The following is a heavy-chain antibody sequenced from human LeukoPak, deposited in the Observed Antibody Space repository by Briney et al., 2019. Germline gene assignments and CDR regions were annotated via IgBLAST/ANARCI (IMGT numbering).Heavy chain of an antibody. CDR1: GFTFSSNY. Sequence: GGSLRLSCAASGFTFSSNYMSWVRQAPGKGLEWVSAISNTGGSTYYADSVKGRFTISRDKSKNTLSLQMNSLRAEDTAVYYCAQQVGYCSSGSCYFTYWGQGTLVTVSS. J-gene: IGHJ1*01. D-gene: IGHD2-15*01. CDR2: ISNTGGST. V-gene: IGHV3-23*01. CDR3: AQQVGYCSSGSCYFTY.